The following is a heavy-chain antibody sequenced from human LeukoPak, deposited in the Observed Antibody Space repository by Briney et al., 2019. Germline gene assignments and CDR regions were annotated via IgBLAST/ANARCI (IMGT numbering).Heavy chain of an antibody. V-gene: IGHV4-34*01. CDR2: INHSGST. Sequence: SETLSLTCAVYGGSFSGYYWSWIRQPPGKGLEWIGEINHSGSTNYNPSLKSRVTISVDTSKNQFSLKLSSVTAADTAVYYCARDQNTGYYYGSGSYYYFDYWGQGTLVTVSS. CDR1: GGSFSGYY. J-gene: IGHJ4*02. CDR3: ARDQNTGYYYGSGSYYYFDY. D-gene: IGHD3-10*01.